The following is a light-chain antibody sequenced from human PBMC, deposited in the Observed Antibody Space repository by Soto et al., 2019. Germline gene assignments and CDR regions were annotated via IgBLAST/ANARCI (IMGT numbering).Light chain of an antibody. CDR1: ESVSSD. CDR2: GAS. CDR3: QQYNKLPLT. J-gene: IGKJ4*02. Sequence: EIVMTQSPATLSVSQGEIATLSCRASESVSSDLAWYQQKPGQAPRLLIYGASTRATGIPARFSGSGSGTEFTLTISSLQSEDFAVYYCQQYNKLPLTFGGGTKVDIK. V-gene: IGKV3-15*01.